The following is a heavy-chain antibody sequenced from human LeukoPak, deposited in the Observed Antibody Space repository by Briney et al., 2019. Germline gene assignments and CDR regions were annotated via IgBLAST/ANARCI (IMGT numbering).Heavy chain of an antibody. CDR2: IKQDGSEK. V-gene: IGHV3-7*01. Sequence: GGSLRLSCAASGFTFSSYSMNWVRQAPGKGLKWVANIKQDGSEKYYVDSVKGRFTISRDNAKNSLYLQMNSLRAEDTAVYYCARRQARSYYDILTGYYPRGRYFDYWGQGTLVTVSS. CDR3: ARRQARSYYDILTGYYPRGRYFDY. D-gene: IGHD3-9*01. CDR1: GFTFSSYS. J-gene: IGHJ4*02.